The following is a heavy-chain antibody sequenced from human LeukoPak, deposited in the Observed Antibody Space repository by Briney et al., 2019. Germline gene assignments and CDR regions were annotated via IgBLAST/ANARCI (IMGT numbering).Heavy chain of an antibody. CDR1: GFTVSSNY. CDR2: IYSGGST. D-gene: IGHD3-10*01. J-gene: IGHJ4*02. CDR3: ARDTQALVRGVTHFFDY. Sequence: GGSLSLSCAASGFTVSSNYMSWVRQAPGKGLEWVSVIYSGGSTYYADSVKGRFTISRDNSKNTLYLQMNSLRAEDTAVYYCARDTQALVRGVTHFFDYWGQGTLVTVSS. V-gene: IGHV3-66*01.